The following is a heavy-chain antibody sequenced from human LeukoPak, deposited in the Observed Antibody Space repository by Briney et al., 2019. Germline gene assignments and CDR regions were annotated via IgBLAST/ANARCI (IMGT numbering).Heavy chain of an antibody. J-gene: IGHJ4*02. V-gene: IGHV3-66*01. CDR3: ARDLEAANTYYFDY. CDR1: GFTVSSSY. D-gene: IGHD6-13*01. CDR2: ISSAGTT. Sequence: LAGGSLRPSCAASGFTVSSSYMSWVRQAPGKGLEWVSIISSAGTTYYADSVKGRFTISRDNSKNTVYLQVNSLRDEDTAVYYCARDLEAANTYYFDYWGQGTMVTVSS.